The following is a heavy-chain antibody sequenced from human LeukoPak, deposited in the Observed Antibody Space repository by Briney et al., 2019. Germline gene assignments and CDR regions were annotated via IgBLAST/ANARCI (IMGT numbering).Heavy chain of an antibody. D-gene: IGHD3-10*01. CDR2: IYHSGST. V-gene: IGHV4-38-2*02. J-gene: IGHJ5*02. CDR3: ASPTNWRSGSYNSDSWFDP. Sequence: SETLSLTCTVSGYSISSGYYWGWIRQPPGKGLEWIGSIYHSGSTYYNPSLKSRVTISVDTSKNQFSLKLSSVTAADTAVYYCASPTNWRSGSYNSDSWFDPWGQGTLVTVSS. CDR1: GYSISSGYY.